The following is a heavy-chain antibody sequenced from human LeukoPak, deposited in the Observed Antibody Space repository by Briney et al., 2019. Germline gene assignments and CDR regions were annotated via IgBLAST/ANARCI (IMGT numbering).Heavy chain of an antibody. V-gene: IGHV3-30*03. Sequence: GGSLRLSCAASGFTFSSYGMHWVRQAPGKGLEWVAVISYDGSNKYYADSVKGRFTISRDNSKNTLYLQMNSLRAEDTAVYYCARGGTFGGVIVIPRRDAFDIWGQGTMVTVSS. J-gene: IGHJ3*02. CDR2: ISYDGSNK. CDR1: GFTFSSYG. D-gene: IGHD3-16*02. CDR3: ARGGTFGGVIVIPRRDAFDI.